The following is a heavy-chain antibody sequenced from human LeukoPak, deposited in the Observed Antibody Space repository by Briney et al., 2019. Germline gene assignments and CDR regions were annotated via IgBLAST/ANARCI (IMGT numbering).Heavy chain of an antibody. J-gene: IGHJ4*02. CDR3: ARDVSYYDYVWGNYRYNGVSFDY. Sequence: SETLSLTCAVYGGSFSGYYWSWIRQPPGKGLEWIGEINHSGSTNYNPSLKSRVTISVDTSKNQFSLKLSSVTAADTAVYYCARDVSYYDYVWGNYRYNGVSFDYWGQGTLVTVSP. D-gene: IGHD3-16*02. CDR2: INHSGST. CDR1: GGSFSGYY. V-gene: IGHV4-34*01.